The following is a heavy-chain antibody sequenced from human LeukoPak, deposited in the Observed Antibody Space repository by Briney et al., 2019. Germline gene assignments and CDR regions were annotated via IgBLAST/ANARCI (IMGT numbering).Heavy chain of an antibody. J-gene: IGHJ4*02. D-gene: IGHD3-10*01. V-gene: IGHV1-3*01. CDR2: INAGNGNT. CDR3: ARDGAGMVRGVTHPLYYFDY. Sequence: GASVKVSCTASGYTFTSYAMHWVRQAPGQRLEWMGWINAGNGNTKYSQKFQGRVTITRDTSASTAYMELSSLRSEDTAVYYCARDGAGMVRGVTHPLYYFDYWGQGTLVTVSS. CDR1: GYTFTSYA.